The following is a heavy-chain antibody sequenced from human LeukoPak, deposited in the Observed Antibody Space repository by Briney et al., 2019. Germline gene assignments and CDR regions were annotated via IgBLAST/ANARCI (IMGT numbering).Heavy chain of an antibody. V-gene: IGHV1-2*02. Sequence: ASVKVSCKASGYTFTGYYMHWVRQAPGQGREWMGWINPNSGGTNYAQKFQGRVTMTRDTSISTAYMELSRLRSDDTAVYYCARDLKVVVAARDYYYMDVWGKGTTVTVSS. CDR3: ARDLKVVVAARDYYYMDV. J-gene: IGHJ6*03. D-gene: IGHD2-15*01. CDR1: GYTFTGYY. CDR2: INPNSGGT.